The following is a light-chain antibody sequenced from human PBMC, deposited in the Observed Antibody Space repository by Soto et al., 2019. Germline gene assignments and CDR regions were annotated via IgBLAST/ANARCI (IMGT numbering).Light chain of an antibody. CDR1: QSVSSSY. CDR2: GAS. V-gene: IGKV3-20*01. Sequence: DIVLTQSPCTLSSSPGERGTLSCRPSQSVSSSYLAWYQQKPGQAPRLLIYGASSRATGIPDRFSGSGSGTDFTLTISILEPEDFTVYYCQQYGSSPKTFGQGTKVDIK. J-gene: IGKJ1*01. CDR3: QQYGSSPKT.